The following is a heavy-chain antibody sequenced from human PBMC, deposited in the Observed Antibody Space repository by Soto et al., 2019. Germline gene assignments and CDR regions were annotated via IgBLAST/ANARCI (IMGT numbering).Heavy chain of an antibody. Sequence: QVQLVQSGAEVKKPGASVKVSCKASGYIFTSYGISWVRQAPGQGLEWMGWISAYNGNTNYAQKLQGRVTMTTDTSRSQVYMELRSLRSDDTAVYYCARDRGYSYGHDGFDIWGQGTMVTVSS. J-gene: IGHJ3*02. CDR3: ARDRGYSYGHDGFDI. CDR1: GYIFTSYG. D-gene: IGHD5-18*01. V-gene: IGHV1-18*01. CDR2: ISAYNGNT.